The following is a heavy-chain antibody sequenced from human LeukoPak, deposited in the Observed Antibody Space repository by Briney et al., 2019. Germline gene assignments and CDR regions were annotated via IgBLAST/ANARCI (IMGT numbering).Heavy chain of an antibody. CDR1: GFTFSSYA. CDR2: ISGSGGST. Sequence: GGSLRLSCAASGFTFSSYAMSWVRQAPGKGLEWVSAISGSGGSTYYADSVKGRFTISRDNSKNTLYLQMSSLRADDTAVYYCARDYGSGSYAFDIWGQGTMVTVSS. CDR3: ARDYGSGSYAFDI. V-gene: IGHV3-23*01. D-gene: IGHD3-10*01. J-gene: IGHJ3*02.